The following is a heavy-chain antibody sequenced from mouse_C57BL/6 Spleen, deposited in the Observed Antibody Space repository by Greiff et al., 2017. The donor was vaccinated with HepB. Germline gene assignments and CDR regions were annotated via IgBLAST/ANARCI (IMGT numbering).Heavy chain of an antibody. D-gene: IGHD3-2*02. J-gene: IGHJ3*01. CDR1: GYAFSSSW. Sequence: VQLQESGPELVRPGASVKISCKASGYAFSSSWMNWVKQRPGKGLEWIGRIYPGDGDNNYNGKFKGKATLTADKSSSTAYMQLSSLTSEDSAVYFCARRGAAQATGFAYWGQGTLVTVSA. CDR3: ARRGAAQATGFAY. CDR2: IYPGDGDN. V-gene: IGHV1-82*01.